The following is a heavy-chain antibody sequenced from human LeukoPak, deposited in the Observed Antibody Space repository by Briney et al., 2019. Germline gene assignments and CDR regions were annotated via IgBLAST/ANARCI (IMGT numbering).Heavy chain of an antibody. Sequence: GESLKISCKGSGYSFNTYWVAWVRQMPGKGLEWMGIIYPGDSDTRYSPSFEGQVTMSADKSISAAYLQWSSLKASDTAVYYCARLPAARYYFYYMDVWGKGTPVTVSS. D-gene: IGHD2-2*01. V-gene: IGHV5-51*01. J-gene: IGHJ6*03. CDR1: GYSFNTYW. CDR3: ARLPAARYYFYYMDV. CDR2: IYPGDSDT.